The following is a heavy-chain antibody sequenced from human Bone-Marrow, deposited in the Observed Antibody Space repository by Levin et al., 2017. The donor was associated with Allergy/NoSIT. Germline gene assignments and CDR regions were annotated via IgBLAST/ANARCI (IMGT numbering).Heavy chain of an antibody. J-gene: IGHJ4*02. Sequence: AGGSLRLSCAASGFTFSSYWMSWVRQAPGKGLEWVANIKQDGSEKYYVDSVKGRFTISRDNAKNSLYLQMNSLRAEDTAVYYCARGRGYDYVWGSYRYPSDYWGQGTLVTVSS. D-gene: IGHD3-16*02. CDR2: IKQDGSEK. V-gene: IGHV3-7*04. CDR3: ARGRGYDYVWGSYRYPSDY. CDR1: GFTFSSYW.